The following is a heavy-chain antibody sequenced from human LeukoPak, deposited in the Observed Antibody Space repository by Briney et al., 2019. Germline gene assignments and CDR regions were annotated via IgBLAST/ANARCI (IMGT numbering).Heavy chain of an antibody. CDR1: XXXFTGXX. CDR3: ASPFWSGLRADY. V-gene: IGHV1-2*02. CDR2: INPNSGGT. Sequence: SCKAXXXXFTGXXMHWVRQAPGQGLEWMGWINPNSGGTNYAQKFQGRVTMTRDTSISTAYMELSRLRSDDTAVYYCASPFWSGLRADYWGQGTLVTVSS. D-gene: IGHD3-3*01. J-gene: IGHJ4*02.